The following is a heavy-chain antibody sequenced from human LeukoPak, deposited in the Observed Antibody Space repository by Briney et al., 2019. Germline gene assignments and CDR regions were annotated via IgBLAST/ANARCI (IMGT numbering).Heavy chain of an antibody. CDR3: AKVEGYYGSGSAMGYFDY. J-gene: IGHJ4*02. Sequence: PGGSLRLSCAASGFPFSNYAMSWVRQAPGKGLEWVSSLISSGAVTYYADSVKGRFTISRDNSKNTVHLQMDSLRAEDSAIYYCAKVEGYYGSGSAMGYFDYWGQGTLVTVSS. D-gene: IGHD3-10*01. CDR2: LISSGAVT. CDR1: GFPFSNYA. V-gene: IGHV3-23*01.